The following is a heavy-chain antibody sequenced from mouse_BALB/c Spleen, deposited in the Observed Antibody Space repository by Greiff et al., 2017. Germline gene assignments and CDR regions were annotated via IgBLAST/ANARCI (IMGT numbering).Heavy chain of an antibody. V-gene: IGHV1S127*01. J-gene: IGHJ2*01. CDR3: TTYYGSIDY. CDR2: IDPSDSYT. CDR1: GYTFTSYW. D-gene: IGHD1-1*01. Sequence: QVQLKQPGAELVKPGASVKMSCKASGYTFTSYWMHWVKQRPGQGLEWIGTIDPSDSYTSYNQKFKGKATLTVDTSSSTAYMQLSSLTSEDSAVYYCTTYYGSIDYWGQGTALTVSS.